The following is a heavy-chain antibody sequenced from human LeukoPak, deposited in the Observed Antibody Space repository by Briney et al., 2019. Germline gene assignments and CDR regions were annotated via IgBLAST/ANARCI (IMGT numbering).Heavy chain of an antibody. Sequence: QSGGSLRLPCAASGFTFSSYAMPWVRQAPGKGLEWVAVISYDGSNKYYADSVKGRFTISRDNSKNTLYLQMNSLRAEDTAVYYCARRPRRSGSYYSIDYWGQGTLVTVSS. CDR1: GFTFSSYA. CDR2: ISYDGSNK. D-gene: IGHD1-26*01. V-gene: IGHV3-30-3*01. J-gene: IGHJ4*02. CDR3: ARRPRRSGSYYSIDY.